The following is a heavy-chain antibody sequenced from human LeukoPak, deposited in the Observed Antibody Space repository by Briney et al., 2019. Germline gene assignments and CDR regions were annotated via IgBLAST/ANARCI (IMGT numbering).Heavy chain of an antibody. J-gene: IGHJ3*02. CDR3: AGYASSGRRDAFDI. V-gene: IGHV3-30*03. CDR2: TSYDGSNK. D-gene: IGHD3-22*01. CDR1: GFTFSNYV. Sequence: GGSLRLSCAPSGFTFSNYVMHGLRQALAKGLEGVAVTSYDGSNKYYADSVKGRFTISRDNAKNSLYLQMNSLRAEDTAVYYCAGYASSGRRDAFDIWGQGTMVTVSS.